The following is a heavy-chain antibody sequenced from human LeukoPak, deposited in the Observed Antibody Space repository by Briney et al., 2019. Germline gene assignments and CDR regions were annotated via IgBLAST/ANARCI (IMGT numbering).Heavy chain of an antibody. CDR2: INAGNGNT. Sequence: ASVKVSCKASGYTFTGYYMHWVRQAPGQRLEWMGWINAGNGNTKYSQKFQGRVTITRDTSASTAYMELSSLRSEDTAVYYCARESGLLYYFDYWGQGTLVTVSS. J-gene: IGHJ4*02. D-gene: IGHD1-26*01. CDR3: ARESGLLYYFDY. V-gene: IGHV1-3*01. CDR1: GYTFTGYY.